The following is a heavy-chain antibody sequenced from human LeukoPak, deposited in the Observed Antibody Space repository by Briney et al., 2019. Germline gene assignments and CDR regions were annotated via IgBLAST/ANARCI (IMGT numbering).Heavy chain of an antibody. Sequence: SETPSLTCAVYGGSFSGYYWSWIRQPPGKGLEWIGEINHSGSTNYNPSLKSRVTISVDTSKNQFSLKLSSVTAADTAVYYCARGPSGDTAMDDGRDYWGQGTLVTVSS. D-gene: IGHD5-18*01. CDR3: ARGPSGDTAMDDGRDY. J-gene: IGHJ4*02. CDR2: INHSGST. CDR1: GGSFSGYY. V-gene: IGHV4-34*01.